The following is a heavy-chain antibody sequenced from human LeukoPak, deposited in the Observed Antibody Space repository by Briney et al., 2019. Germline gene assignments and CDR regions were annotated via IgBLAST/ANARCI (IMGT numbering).Heavy chain of an antibody. J-gene: IGHJ4*02. CDR1: GYTFTGYY. V-gene: IGHV1-2*02. CDR2: INPNSGGT. CDR3: ARGENIVATPTF. Sequence: ASVRVSCKASGYTFTGYYMHWVRQAPGRGLEWMGWINPNSGGTNYAQKFQGRVTMTRDTSISTAYMELSRLRSDDTAVYYCARGENIVATPTFWGQGTLVTVSS. D-gene: IGHD5-12*01.